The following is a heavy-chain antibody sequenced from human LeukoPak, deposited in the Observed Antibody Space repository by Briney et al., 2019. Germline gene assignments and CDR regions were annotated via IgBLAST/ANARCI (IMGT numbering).Heavy chain of an antibody. D-gene: IGHD3-10*01. CDR3: ARRYGSGSSGTFDY. J-gene: IGHJ4*02. Sequence: SETLSLTCTVSGGSISSYYWSWIRQPPGKGLEWIAYIYYSGSTNYNPSLKSRVTISVDPSKNQFSLKLSSVTAADTAVYYCARRYGSGSSGTFDYWGQGTLVTVSS. V-gene: IGHV4-59*01. CDR2: IYYSGST. CDR1: GGSISSYY.